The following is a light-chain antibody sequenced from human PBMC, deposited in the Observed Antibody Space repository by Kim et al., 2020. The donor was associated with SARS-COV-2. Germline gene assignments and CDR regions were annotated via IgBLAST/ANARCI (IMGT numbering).Light chain of an antibody. CDR3: QQSNVYPLT. V-gene: IGKV1-12*01. Sequence: DIQMTQSPSSVSASVGDRVIITCRASQGIGSSLGWYQQKPGKAPKLLIYAASTLINGVPSRFSGSGSGTDFTLTVSSLQPEDFATYYCQQSNVYPLTFGGGTKLEI. CDR1: QGIGSS. CDR2: AAS. J-gene: IGKJ4*01.